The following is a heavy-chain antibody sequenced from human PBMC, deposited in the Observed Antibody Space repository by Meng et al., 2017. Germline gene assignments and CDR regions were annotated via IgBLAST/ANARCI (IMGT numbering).Heavy chain of an antibody. CDR1: GASISSYY. Sequence: SETLSLTCTVSGASISSYYWSWVRQPPGKGLEWIGSIYYSGRTYYNPSLNSRVTISVDTSKNQFSLKLNSVTAADTAVYYCARRGDSSGYYYTYSGYWYFDLWGRGTLVTVSS. D-gene: IGHD3-22*01. J-gene: IGHJ2*01. V-gene: IGHV4-59*01. CDR2: IYYSGRT. CDR3: ARRGDSSGYYYTYSGYWYFDL.